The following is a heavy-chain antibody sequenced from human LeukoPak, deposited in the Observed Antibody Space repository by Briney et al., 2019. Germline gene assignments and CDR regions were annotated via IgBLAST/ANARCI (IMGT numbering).Heavy chain of an antibody. CDR3: ARDLGWRDSSGSSDY. J-gene: IGHJ4*02. Sequence: ASVKVSCKASGYTFTSYGISWVRQAPGQGLEWMGWSSAYNGNTNYAQKLQGRVTMTTDTSTSTAYMELRSLRSDDTAVYYCARDLGWRDSSGSSDYWGQGTLVTVSS. D-gene: IGHD3-22*01. V-gene: IGHV1-18*01. CDR1: GYTFTSYG. CDR2: SSAYNGNT.